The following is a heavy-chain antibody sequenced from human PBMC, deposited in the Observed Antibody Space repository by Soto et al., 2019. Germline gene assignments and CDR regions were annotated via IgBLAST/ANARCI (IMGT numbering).Heavy chain of an antibody. J-gene: IGHJ4*02. Sequence: ASVKVSCKASGDTFTSYYMHWVRQAPGQGLEWMGIINPSGGSNSAQKFQGSVTMTWDTSITTAYLDLTRLTTNDTATYFCATWVDYGDFEGFDFWGQGTLVTSPQ. CDR3: ATWVDYGDFEGFDF. D-gene: IGHD4-17*01. CDR2: INPSGGS. CDR1: GDTFTSYY. V-gene: IGHV1-2*04.